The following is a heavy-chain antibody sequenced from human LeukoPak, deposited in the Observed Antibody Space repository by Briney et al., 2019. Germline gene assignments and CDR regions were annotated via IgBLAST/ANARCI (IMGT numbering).Heavy chain of an antibody. CDR3: ARGRGYSYGYGY. V-gene: IGHV4-39*02. D-gene: IGHD5-18*01. Sequence: SETPSLTCTVSGGSISSSSYYWGWIRQPPGKGLEWIGSIYYSGSTYYNPSLKSRVTISVDTSKNHFSLKLSSVTAADTAVYYCARGRGYSYGYGYWGQGTLVTVSS. CDR2: IYYSGST. J-gene: IGHJ4*02. CDR1: GGSISSSSYY.